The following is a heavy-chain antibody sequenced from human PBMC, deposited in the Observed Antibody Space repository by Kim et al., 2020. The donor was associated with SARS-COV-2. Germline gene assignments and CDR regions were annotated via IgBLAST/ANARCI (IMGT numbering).Heavy chain of an antibody. J-gene: IGHJ4*02. CDR3: ARDGVLTFGGVIINDY. Sequence: AKGRLTNSRDHAKNSLYLQMNSLRAEDTAVYYCARDGVLTFGGVIINDYWGQGTLVIVSS. D-gene: IGHD3-16*02. V-gene: IGHV3-11*06.